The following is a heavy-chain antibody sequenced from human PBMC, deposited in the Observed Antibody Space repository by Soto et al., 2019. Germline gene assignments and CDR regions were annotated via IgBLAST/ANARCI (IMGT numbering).Heavy chain of an antibody. J-gene: IGHJ4*02. V-gene: IGHV3-53*01. CDR3: ARDPPGIAAAGVGG. CDR2: IYSGGDT. D-gene: IGHD6-13*01. CDR1: GVTVSNNY. Sequence: WWSLRLSCSASGVTVSNNYMRWVRQAPGKGLEWVSLIYSGGDTHYADSVKGRFTISRDSSRNTLYLEMNSLRAEDTAVYYCARDPPGIAAAGVGGWGQGTLVTVSS.